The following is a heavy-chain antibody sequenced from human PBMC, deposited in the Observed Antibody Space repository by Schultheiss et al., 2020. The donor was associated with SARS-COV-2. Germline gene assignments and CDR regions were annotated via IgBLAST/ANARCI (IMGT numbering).Heavy chain of an antibody. CDR3: ASHSRLWDFDY. D-gene: IGHD6-13*01. CDR2: IYYSGST. V-gene: IGHV4-39*01. Sequence: SETLSLTCTASGGSISNNNYYWGWIRQPPGKGLEWIGTIYYSGSTYYNPSLKSRVTISVDTSKNQFSLKLSSVTAADTAVYYCASHSRLWDFDYWGQGALVTVSS. CDR1: GGSISNNNYY. J-gene: IGHJ4*02.